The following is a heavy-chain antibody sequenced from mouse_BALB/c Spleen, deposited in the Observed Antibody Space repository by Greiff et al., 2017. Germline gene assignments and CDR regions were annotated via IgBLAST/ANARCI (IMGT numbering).Heavy chain of an antibody. CDR2: ISYSGST. D-gene: IGHD1-2*01. J-gene: IGHJ3*01. CDR3: ARGVLRLAWFAY. CDR1: GYSITSDYA. V-gene: IGHV3-2*02. Sequence: VQLKESGPGLVKPSQSLSLTCTVTGYSITSDYAWNWIRQFPGNKLEWMGYISYSGSTSYNPSLKSRISITRDTSKNQFFLQLNSVTTEDTATYYCARGVLRLAWFAYWGQGTLVTVSA.